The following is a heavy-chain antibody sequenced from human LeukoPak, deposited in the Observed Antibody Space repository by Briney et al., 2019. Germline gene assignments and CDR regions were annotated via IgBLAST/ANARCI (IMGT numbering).Heavy chain of an antibody. CDR3: AKDRYFYDSSGYLDY. CDR2: VRFDGNNI. J-gene: IGHJ4*02. D-gene: IGHD3-22*01. CDR1: GFTFNSYG. Sequence: PGGSLRLSCAASGFTFNSYGMHWVRQAPDKGLEWVAFVRFDGNNIFYADSVKGRFTISRDNSKNTLYLQMNSLRTEDTAVYYCAKDRYFYDSSGYLDYWGQGTLVTVSS. V-gene: IGHV3-30*02.